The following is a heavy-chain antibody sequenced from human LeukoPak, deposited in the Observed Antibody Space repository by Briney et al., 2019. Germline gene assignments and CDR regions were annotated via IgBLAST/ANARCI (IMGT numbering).Heavy chain of an antibody. CDR2: ISGSGGST. Sequence: GGSLRLSCAASGFTFSNFAMSWVRQAPGKGLEWVSAISGSGGSTYYAGSVKGRFTISRDNSKNTLYLQMNSLRAEDTAVYYCAKLGCSRTSCYAADYSSYYGMDVWGQGTTVTVSS. D-gene: IGHD2-2*01. CDR3: AKLGCSRTSCYAADYSSYYGMDV. V-gene: IGHV3-23*01. CDR1: GFTFSNFA. J-gene: IGHJ6*02.